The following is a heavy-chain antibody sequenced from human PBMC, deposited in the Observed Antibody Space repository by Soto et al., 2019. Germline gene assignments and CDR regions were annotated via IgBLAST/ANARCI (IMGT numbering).Heavy chain of an antibody. CDR3: AKDISLRGWVYLVVEY. D-gene: IGHD6-13*01. CDR2: INYNSGSV. CDR1: GFTFDVYA. J-gene: IGHJ4*02. Sequence: EVQLVESGVGWVQPGRSLRLSCAASGFTFDVYAMHWVRQAPGKGLEWVSGINYNSGSVGYADSVKGRFTISRDNAKNSLHLQMNSLRAEDTAVYYCAKDISLRGWVYLVVEYWGQGTLVTVST. V-gene: IGHV3-9*01.